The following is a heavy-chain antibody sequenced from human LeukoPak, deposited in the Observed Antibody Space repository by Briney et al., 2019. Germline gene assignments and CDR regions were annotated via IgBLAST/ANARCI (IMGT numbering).Heavy chain of an antibody. D-gene: IGHD6-6*01. CDR1: GYTFTSDD. Sequence: EASVKVSCKASGYTFTSDDINWVRQATGQGLEWMGWMNPNSGNTGYAQKFQGRVTMTRNTSISTAYMELSSLRSEDTAVYYCASSSSYRLGYYYYMDVWGKGTTVTVSS. J-gene: IGHJ6*03. V-gene: IGHV1-8*01. CDR3: ASSSSYRLGYYYYMDV. CDR2: MNPNSGNT.